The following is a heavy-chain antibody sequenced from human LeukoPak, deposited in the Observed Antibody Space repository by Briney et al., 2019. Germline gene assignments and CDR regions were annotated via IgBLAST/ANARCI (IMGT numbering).Heavy chain of an antibody. Sequence: GGSLRLSCAASGFTVSRNYLSCVRQAPGKGLEWGSVIYSRGTTYYADSVKGRFTNSRDISKNTLYLQMGSLRVEDTAVYYCARMLISTGYSVDSWGQGTLVTVSS. CDR1: GFTVSRNY. CDR2: IYSRGTT. V-gene: IGHV3-53*01. J-gene: IGHJ4*02. CDR3: ARMLISTGYSVDS. D-gene: IGHD3-9*01.